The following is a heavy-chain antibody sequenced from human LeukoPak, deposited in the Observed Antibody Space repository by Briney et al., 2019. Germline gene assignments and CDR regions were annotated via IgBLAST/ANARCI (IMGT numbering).Heavy chain of an antibody. V-gene: IGHV1-18*01. CDR1: GYTFTSYG. Sequence: ASVKVSCKASGYTFTSYGISWVRQAPGQGLEWMGWISAYNGNTNYAQKLQGRVTMTTDTSTSTAYMELRSLRSDDTAVYYCARDSKPYDFWSGYQNHFDYWGQGTLVNGFS. D-gene: IGHD3-3*01. CDR3: ARDSKPYDFWSGYQNHFDY. J-gene: IGHJ4*02. CDR2: ISAYNGNT.